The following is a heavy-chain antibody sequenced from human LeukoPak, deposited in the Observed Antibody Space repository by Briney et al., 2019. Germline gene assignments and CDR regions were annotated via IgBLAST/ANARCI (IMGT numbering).Heavy chain of an antibody. D-gene: IGHD1-26*01. CDR3: ARWKMELQRNAFDF. Sequence: GGSLRLSCAASGFTFRTYWMSWIRQAPGKEPEWVADINQDGSEEYYLQSVRDRFTVSRDNAQNAVFLQMTNLRADDTAVYYCARWKMELQRNAFDFWGQGTVVTVSS. J-gene: IGHJ3*01. CDR2: INQDGSEE. CDR1: GFTFRTYW. V-gene: IGHV3-7*01.